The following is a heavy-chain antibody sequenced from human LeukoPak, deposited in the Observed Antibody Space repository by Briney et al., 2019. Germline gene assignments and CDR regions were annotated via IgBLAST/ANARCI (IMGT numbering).Heavy chain of an antibody. CDR1: GFTFSSYS. CDR2: ISTTGNYI. V-gene: IGHV3-21*01. CDR3: ARALVNYCTGGSCYFHY. Sequence: GGSLRLSCAASGFTFSSYSMNWVRQAPGKGLEWVSSISTTGNYIHYADSVEGRFTISRDNAKNSLYLQMNSLRAEDTAVYYCARALVNYCTGGSCYFHYWGQGTLVTVSS. J-gene: IGHJ4*02. D-gene: IGHD2-15*01.